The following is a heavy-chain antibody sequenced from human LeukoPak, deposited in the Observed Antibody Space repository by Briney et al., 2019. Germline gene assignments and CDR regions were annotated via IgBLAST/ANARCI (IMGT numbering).Heavy chain of an antibody. CDR3: ARVDLDDGGNARNFDY. V-gene: IGHV3-23*01. CDR1: GITLSNYG. CDR2: ISDSGGRT. Sequence: GGSLRLSCAVSGITLSNYGMSWVRQAPGKGLEWVAGISDSGGRTNYADSVKGRFTISRDNPKNTLYLQMNSLRAEDTAVYFCARVDLDDGGNARNFDYWGQGTLVTVSS. J-gene: IGHJ4*02. D-gene: IGHD4-23*01.